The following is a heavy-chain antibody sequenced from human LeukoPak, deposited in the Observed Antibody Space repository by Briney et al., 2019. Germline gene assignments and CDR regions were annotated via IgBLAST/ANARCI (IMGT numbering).Heavy chain of an antibody. J-gene: IGHJ4*02. V-gene: IGHV4-39*01. CDR2: IYYSGST. Sequence: PSETLSLTCTVSGGSISSSSYYWGWIRQPPGKGLEWIGSIYYSGSTYYNPSLKSRVTISVDTSKNQFSLKLSSVTAADTAVYYCARHLAYCGGDCYSDFDYWGQGTLVTFSS. CDR1: GGSISSSSYY. CDR3: ARHLAYCGGDCYSDFDY. D-gene: IGHD2-21*02.